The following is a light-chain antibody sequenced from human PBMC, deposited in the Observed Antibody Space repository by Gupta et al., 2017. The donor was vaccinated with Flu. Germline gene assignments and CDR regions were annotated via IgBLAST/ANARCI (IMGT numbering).Light chain of an antibody. V-gene: IGKV3-20*01. CDR1: QSVSSSY. CDR2: GAT. Sequence: ERATLSCRASQSVSSSYLAWYQQKPGQAPRLLSYGATSRATGIPDKFSGSGSGTDVTLTISRLEPEDFAVYYCQQYGNSRYTFGQGTKLEIK. CDR3: QQYGNSRYT. J-gene: IGKJ2*01.